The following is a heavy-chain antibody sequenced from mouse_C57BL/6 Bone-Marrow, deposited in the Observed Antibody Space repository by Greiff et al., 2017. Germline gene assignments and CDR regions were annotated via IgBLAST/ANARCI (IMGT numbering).Heavy chain of an antibody. D-gene: IGHD2-3*01. CDR1: GYTFTSYW. V-gene: IGHV1-64*01. CDR2: IHPNSGST. Sequence: QVQLKQPGAELVKPGASVKLSCKASGYTFTSYWMHWVKQRPGQGLEWIGMIHPNSGSTNYNEKFKSKATLTVDKSSSTAYMQLSSLTSEDSAVYYCAREGDGYYFDYWGRGTTLTVS. J-gene: IGHJ2*01. CDR3: AREGDGYYFDY.